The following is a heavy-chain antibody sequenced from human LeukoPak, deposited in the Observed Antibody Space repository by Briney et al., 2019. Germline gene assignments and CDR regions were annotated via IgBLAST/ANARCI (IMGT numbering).Heavy chain of an antibody. CDR3: AKSLTYYDILTGYYGMDV. D-gene: IGHD3-9*01. J-gene: IGHJ6*02. V-gene: IGHV3-23*01. CDR2: ISGSGGST. CDR1: GFTFSSYA. Sequence: GGSLRLSCAASGFTFSSYAMSWVRQAPGKGLEWVSAISGSGGSTYYADSVKGRFTISRDNSKNTLYLQMNSLRAEDTAVYYCAKSLTYYDILTGYYGMDVWGQGTTVTVSS.